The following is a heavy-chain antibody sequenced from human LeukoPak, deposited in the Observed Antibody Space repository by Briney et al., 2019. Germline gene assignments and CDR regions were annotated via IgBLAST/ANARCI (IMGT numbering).Heavy chain of an antibody. CDR2: IYYSGST. CDR1: GGSLSSYY. CDR3: AREGSSGWYRNWFDS. Sequence: SETLSLTCTVSGGSLSSYYWSWIRQPPGKGLEWIGYIYYSGSTNYNPSLKSRVTISVDTSKNQFSLKLSSVTAADTAVYYCAREGSSGWYRNWFDSWGHGALVTVSS. J-gene: IGHJ5*01. V-gene: IGHV4-59*01. D-gene: IGHD6-19*01.